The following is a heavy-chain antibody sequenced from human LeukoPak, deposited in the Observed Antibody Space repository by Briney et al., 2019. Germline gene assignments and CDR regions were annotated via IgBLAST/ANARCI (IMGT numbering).Heavy chain of an antibody. V-gene: IGHV1-18*01. CDR2: ISAYNGNT. CDR3: ARVNYDFWSGYYISAQDGWFDP. J-gene: IGHJ5*02. Sequence: ASVKVSCKASGYTFTSYGISWVRQAPGQGLEWMGWISAYNGNTNYAQKLQGRVTMTTDTSTSTAYMELRSLRSDDTAVYYCARVNYDFWSGYYISAQDGWFDPWGQGTLVTVSS. CDR1: GYTFTSYG. D-gene: IGHD3-3*01.